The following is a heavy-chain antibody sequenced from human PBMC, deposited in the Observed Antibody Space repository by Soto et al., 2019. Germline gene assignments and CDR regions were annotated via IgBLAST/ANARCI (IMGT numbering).Heavy chain of an antibody. Sequence: QLQLQESGPGLVKPSETLSLTCTVSGGSISSSSYYWGWIRQPPGKGLGWIGSIYYSGSNYYNPSLKSRVSISVDTSKNQFSLKLSSVTAADTAVVYCAGHAIGYSGYDSDYWGQGTLVTVSS. CDR2: IYYSGSN. V-gene: IGHV4-39*01. CDR1: GGSISSSSYY. D-gene: IGHD5-12*01. CDR3: AGHAIGYSGYDSDY. J-gene: IGHJ4*02.